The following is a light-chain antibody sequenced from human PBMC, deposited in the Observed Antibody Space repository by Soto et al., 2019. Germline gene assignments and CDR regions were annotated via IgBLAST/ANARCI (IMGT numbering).Light chain of an antibody. CDR1: QSVSSN. Sequence: EILMTQSPATLSVSPGERATLSCRASQSVSSNLAWYQQKPGQAPRLLIYAASTRATGIPARFSGSGSGTEFTLTISSLQSEDSAVYYCQQYNNRPLLTFGGGTKVEIK. CDR2: AAS. CDR3: QQYNNRPLLT. V-gene: IGKV3D-15*01. J-gene: IGKJ4*01.